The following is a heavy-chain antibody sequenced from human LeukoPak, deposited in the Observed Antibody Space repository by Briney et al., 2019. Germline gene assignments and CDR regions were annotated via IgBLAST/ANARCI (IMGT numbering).Heavy chain of an antibody. CDR1: GFTFSSYG. V-gene: IGHV3-30*18. Sequence: GGSLRLSCAASGFTFSSYGMHWVRQAPGKGLEWVAVISYDGSNKYYADSVKGRFTISRDNSKNTLYLQMNSLRAEDTAVYYCAKAHSDSFDYWGQGTLVTVSS. D-gene: IGHD1-26*01. J-gene: IGHJ4*02. CDR2: ISYDGSNK. CDR3: AKAHSDSFDY.